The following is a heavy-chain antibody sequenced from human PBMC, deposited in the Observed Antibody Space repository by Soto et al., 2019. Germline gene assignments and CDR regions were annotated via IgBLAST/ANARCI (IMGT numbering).Heavy chain of an antibody. CDR3: AGPSGYDGYWYFDL. Sequence: QVQLVESGGGVVQPGRSLRLSCAASGFTFSSYGMHWVRQAPGKGLEWVGVIWDDGSNKYYADSVKGRFTISRGNSKNTRYLQRKSLSAEGTAGYYCAGPSGYDGYWYFDLWGRGTLVTGS. CDR1: GFTFSSYG. J-gene: IGHJ2*01. V-gene: IGHV3-33*01. CDR2: IWDDGSNK. D-gene: IGHD5-12*01.